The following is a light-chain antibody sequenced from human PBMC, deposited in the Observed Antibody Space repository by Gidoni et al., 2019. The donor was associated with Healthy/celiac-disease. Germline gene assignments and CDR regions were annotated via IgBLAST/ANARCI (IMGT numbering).Light chain of an antibody. CDR3: QQYYSTPLS. CDR2: WAS. Sequence: DIVMTQSPDSLAVSLGETATIHCKSSQSVLYSSNNKNYLAWYQQKPGQPPKLLIYWASTRESGVPDRFSGSGSGTDFTLTISSLQAEDVAVYYCQQYYSTPLSFGQGTKLEIK. CDR1: QSVLYSSNNKNY. J-gene: IGKJ2*03. V-gene: IGKV4-1*01.